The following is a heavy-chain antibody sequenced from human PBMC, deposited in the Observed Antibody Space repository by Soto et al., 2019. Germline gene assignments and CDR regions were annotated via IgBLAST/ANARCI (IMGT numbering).Heavy chain of an antibody. J-gene: IGHJ5*02. V-gene: IGHV1-69*13. CDR1: GGTFSSYA. Sequence: VASVKVSCKASGGTFSSYAISWVRQAPGQGLEWMGGIIPIFGTANYAQKFQGRVTITADESTSTAYMELSSLRSEDTAVYYCARDSGTDMGHASPWGQGTMVTVSS. CDR2: IIPIFGTA. CDR3: ARDSGTDMGHASP. D-gene: IGHD3-10*01.